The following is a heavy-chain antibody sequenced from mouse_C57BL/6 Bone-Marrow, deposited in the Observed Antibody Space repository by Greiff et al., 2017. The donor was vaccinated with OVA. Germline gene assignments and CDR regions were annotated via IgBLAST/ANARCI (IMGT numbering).Heavy chain of an antibody. CDR3: TTPYGSSFDWYFDV. CDR2: VDPENGDT. Sequence: EVQLQQSGAELVRPGASVKLSCTASGFNIKDDYMHWVKQRPEQGLAWIGWVDPENGDTEYASKFQGKGTITADTSSNTAYLQLSSLTSEDTAVYYCTTPYGSSFDWYFDVWGTGTTVTVSS. J-gene: IGHJ1*03. V-gene: IGHV14-4*01. D-gene: IGHD1-1*01. CDR1: GFNIKDDY.